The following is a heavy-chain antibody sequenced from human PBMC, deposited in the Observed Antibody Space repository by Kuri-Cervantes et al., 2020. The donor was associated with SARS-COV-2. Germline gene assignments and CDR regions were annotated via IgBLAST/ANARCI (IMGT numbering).Heavy chain of an antibody. CDR3: VRIRAATVIADY. Sequence: SGPTLVKPTDTLTLTCTVSGFSLSNARMGVSWIRQPPGKALEWLAHIFSNDEKSYSTSLKSRLTISKDTSKSQVVLTMTNMDPVDTATYYCVRIRAATVIADYWGQGTLVTVSS. CDR2: IFSNDEK. D-gene: IGHD4-11*01. J-gene: IGHJ4*02. V-gene: IGHV2-26*01. CDR1: GFSLSNARMG.